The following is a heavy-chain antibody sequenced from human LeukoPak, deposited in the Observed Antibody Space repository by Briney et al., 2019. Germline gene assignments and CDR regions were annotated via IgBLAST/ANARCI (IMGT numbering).Heavy chain of an antibody. J-gene: IGHJ3*02. D-gene: IGHD5-18*01. CDR1: GYTFTSYG. CDR2: ISAYNGNT. V-gene: IGHV1-18*01. CDR3: ATDTAMVKNAFDI. Sequence: EASVKVSCKASGYTFTSYGISWVRQAPGQGLEWMGWISAYNGNTNYAQKLQGRVTMTTDTSTSTAYMELRSLRSDDTAVYYCATDTAMVKNAFDIWGQGTMVTVSS.